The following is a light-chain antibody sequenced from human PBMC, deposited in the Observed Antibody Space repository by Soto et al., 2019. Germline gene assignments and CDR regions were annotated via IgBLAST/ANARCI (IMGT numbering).Light chain of an antibody. J-gene: IGLJ3*02. V-gene: IGLV2-14*01. Sequence: QSVLTQPASVSGSPGHSITVSCTGTSSDVGGCSYVSWFQQHPGKAPKLIIYEVSNRPSGVSIRFSGSKSGNTASLTVSGLQAEDEADYYCASFTRSNTWVIGGGTKLTVL. CDR3: ASFTRSNTWV. CDR2: EVS. CDR1: SSDVGGCSY.